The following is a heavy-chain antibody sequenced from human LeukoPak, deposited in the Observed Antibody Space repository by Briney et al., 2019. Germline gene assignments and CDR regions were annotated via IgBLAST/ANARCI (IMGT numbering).Heavy chain of an antibody. CDR2: IYHSGST. D-gene: IGHD1-26*01. J-gene: IGHJ4*02. V-gene: IGHV4-38-2*02. CDR3: AGSYSGAKIFDYFDY. Sequence: SETLSLTCTVSGYSISSGYYWGWIRQPPGKGLEWIGSIYHSGSTYYNPSLKSRVTISVDTSKNQFSLKLISVTAADTAVDYCAGSYSGAKIFDYFDYWGQGTLVTVSS. CDR1: GYSISSGYY.